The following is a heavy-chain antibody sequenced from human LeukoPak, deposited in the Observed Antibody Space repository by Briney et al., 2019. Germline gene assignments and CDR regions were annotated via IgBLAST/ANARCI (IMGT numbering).Heavy chain of an antibody. D-gene: IGHD2-8*01. CDR2: MNFDSGNT. CDR1: GYTFTGYD. J-gene: IGHJ4*02. V-gene: IGHV1-8*01. Sequence: APVKVSCKASGYTFTGYDINWVRQVTGQGLEWMGWMNFDSGNTAYTQKFQGRVTMTRDTSITTAYMELSSLRPEDTAVYYCARTSSETNKLDGHWPVSDYWGQGTLVTVSS. CDR3: ARTSSETNKLDGHWPVSDY.